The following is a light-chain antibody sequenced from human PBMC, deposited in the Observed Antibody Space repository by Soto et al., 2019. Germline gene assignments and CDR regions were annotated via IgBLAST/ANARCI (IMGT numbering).Light chain of an antibody. CDR3: AAWDDSLNGRV. Sequence: QSVLTQPPSASGTPGQRVTISCSGSSSNIGSNTVNWYQQLPGTAPKLLIYSNNQRPSGVPDRFSGSKSGTSASLAISGLQSEDAADYYCAAWDDSLNGRVFGTGTKVTV. J-gene: IGLJ1*01. V-gene: IGLV1-44*01. CDR2: SNN. CDR1: SSNIGSNT.